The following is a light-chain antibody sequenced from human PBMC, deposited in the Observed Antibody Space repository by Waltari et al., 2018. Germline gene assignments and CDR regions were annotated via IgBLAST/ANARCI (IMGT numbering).Light chain of an antibody. Sequence: QSALTQPPSASGSPGQSVTISCTGTSSDVGGYSYVSWYQHHPGKAPKLIIYEVYKRPSGVPERFAGSKSGNTASLTVSGLQAEDEADYYCSSYAGSNNLGVFGTGTKVTVL. CDR3: SSYAGSNNLGV. V-gene: IGLV2-8*01. CDR2: EVY. CDR1: SSDVGGYSY. J-gene: IGLJ1*01.